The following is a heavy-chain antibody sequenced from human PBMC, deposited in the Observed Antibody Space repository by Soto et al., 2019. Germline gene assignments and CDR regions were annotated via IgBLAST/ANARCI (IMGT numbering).Heavy chain of an antibody. Sequence: RASVKVSCKASGYSFFSYYIHWVRQAPGQGLEWMGRFLASGGNTDYAQRFRGRVSTTRDTSTTNTVSLELTSLTSDDTAVYYCARGGATIFGVIDSWGQGTRVTVSS. CDR1: GYSFFSYY. CDR3: ARGGATIFGVIDS. V-gene: IGHV1-46*01. D-gene: IGHD3-3*02. CDR2: FLASGGNT. J-gene: IGHJ4*02.